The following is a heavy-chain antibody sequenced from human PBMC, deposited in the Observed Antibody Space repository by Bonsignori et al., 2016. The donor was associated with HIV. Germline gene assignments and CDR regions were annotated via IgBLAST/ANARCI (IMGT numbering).Heavy chain of an antibody. D-gene: IGHD3-22*01. J-gene: IGHJ4*02. Sequence: WIRQPPGKALEWLALIYWDDDKRYSPSLKSRLTITKDTSKNQVVLTMTNMDPVDTATYYCAHTYYYDSSGPSRGGEIVYWGQGTLVTVSS. V-gene: IGHV2-5*02. CDR2: IYWDDDK. CDR3: AHTYYYDSSGPSRGGEIVY.